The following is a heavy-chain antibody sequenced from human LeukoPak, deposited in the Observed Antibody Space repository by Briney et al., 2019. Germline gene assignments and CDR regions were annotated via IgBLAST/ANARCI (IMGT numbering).Heavy chain of an antibody. CDR2: VFSSGTT. D-gene: IGHD2-15*01. CDR3: ARSGRGAAGTRYISDF. Sequence: SETLSLTCTVSGDSISGYYWSWIRQPPGKGLEWIGYVFSSGTTNYNPSLKGRVTLLVDTSKNQSSLELSSVTAADTAVYYCARSGRGAAGTRYISDFWGQGTLVTVSS. CDR1: GDSISGYY. V-gene: IGHV4-59*01. J-gene: IGHJ4*02.